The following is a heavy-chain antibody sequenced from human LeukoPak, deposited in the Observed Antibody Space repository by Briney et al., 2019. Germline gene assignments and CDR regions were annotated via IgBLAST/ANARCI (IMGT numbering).Heavy chain of an antibody. Sequence: ASVKVSCKASGYTFTSYDINWVRQATGQGLEWMGWMNPSSGNTGYAQKFQGRVTMTRNTSISTAYMELSSLRSEDTAVYYCARAGYYDSSGYYFPVLHYYYGMDVWGQGTTVTVSS. J-gene: IGHJ6*02. D-gene: IGHD3-22*01. CDR3: ARAGYYDSSGYYFPVLHYYYGMDV. CDR2: MNPSSGNT. V-gene: IGHV1-8*01. CDR1: GYTFTSYD.